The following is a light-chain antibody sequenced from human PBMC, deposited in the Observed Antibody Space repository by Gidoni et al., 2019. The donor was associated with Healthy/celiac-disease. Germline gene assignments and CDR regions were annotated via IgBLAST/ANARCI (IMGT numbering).Light chain of an antibody. J-gene: IGKJ3*01. CDR2: DAS. V-gene: IGKV1-33*01. CDR3: QQYDNLPPGLT. Sequence: DIQMTQSPSSLSASVGDRVTITCQASQDISNYLNWYQQKPGKAPKLLIYDASNLETGVPSRFSGSGSGTDFTFTISSLQPEDIATYYCQQYDNLPPGLTFXPXTKVDIK. CDR1: QDISNY.